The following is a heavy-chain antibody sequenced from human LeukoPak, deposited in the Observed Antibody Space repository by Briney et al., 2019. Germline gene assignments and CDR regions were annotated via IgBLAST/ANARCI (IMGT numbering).Heavy chain of an antibody. V-gene: IGHV3-30*02. Sequence: GGSLRLSCAASGSTFSSYGMHWVRQAPGKGLEWVAFIRYDGSNKYYADSVKGRFTISRDNSKNTLYLQMNSPRAEDTAVYYCAKVGIWFGETEGADYWGQGTLVTVSS. CDR3: AKVGIWFGETEGADY. J-gene: IGHJ4*02. D-gene: IGHD3-10*01. CDR2: IRYDGSNK. CDR1: GSTFSSYG.